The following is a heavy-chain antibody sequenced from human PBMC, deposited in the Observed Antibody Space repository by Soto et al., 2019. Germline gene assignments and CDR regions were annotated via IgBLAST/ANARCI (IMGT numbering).Heavy chain of an antibody. D-gene: IGHD6-19*01. Sequence: SSETLSLTCTVSGGSISSGGYYWSWIRQHPGKGLEWIGYIYYSGSTYYNPSLKSRVTISVDTSKNQFSLKLSSVTAADTAVYYCARGPPSGWYYFDYWGQGTLVTVSS. V-gene: IGHV4-31*03. CDR1: GGSISSGGYY. J-gene: IGHJ4*02. CDR2: IYYSGST. CDR3: ARGPPSGWYYFDY.